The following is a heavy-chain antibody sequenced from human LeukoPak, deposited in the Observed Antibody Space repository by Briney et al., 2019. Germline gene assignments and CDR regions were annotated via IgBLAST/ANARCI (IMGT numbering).Heavy chain of an antibody. Sequence: GGSLRLSCAASGFTFSSYAMHWVRQAPGKGLEWVAVISYDGSNKYYADSVKGRFTISRDNSKNTLYLQMNSLRAEDTAVYYCARAAVVLLWFGCFDYWGQGTLVTVSS. CDR2: ISYDGSNK. J-gene: IGHJ4*02. CDR3: ARAAVVLLWFGCFDY. V-gene: IGHV3-30-3*01. D-gene: IGHD3-10*01. CDR1: GFTFSSYA.